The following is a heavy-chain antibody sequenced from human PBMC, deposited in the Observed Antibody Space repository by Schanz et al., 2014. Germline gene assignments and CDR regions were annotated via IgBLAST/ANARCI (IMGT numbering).Heavy chain of an antibody. CDR2: IHTDGTT. J-gene: IGHJ4*02. D-gene: IGHD5-12*01. CDR3: AKDGSEAVATV. Sequence: VQLVESGGGVVQPGTSLRLSCAASGFTFRGHAMHWVRQAPGKGLKWVSVIHTDGTTLYADSVKGRFTISRDNSKNTLYLQMNSLRVDDTAVYYCAKDGSEAVATVWGQGTLVAVSS. V-gene: IGHV3-66*01. CDR1: GFTFRGHA.